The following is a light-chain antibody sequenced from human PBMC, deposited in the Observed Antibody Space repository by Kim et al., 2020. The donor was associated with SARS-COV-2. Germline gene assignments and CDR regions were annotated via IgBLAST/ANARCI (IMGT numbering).Light chain of an antibody. V-gene: IGLV3-21*04. CDR1: NIGSKS. Sequence: SYELTQPPSVSVAPGKTARITCGGNNIGSKSVHWYQQKPGQAPVLVIYYDSDRPSGIPERFSGSNSGNTATLTISRVEAGGEADYYCQVCDSGVVFG. J-gene: IGLJ2*01. CDR2: YDS. CDR3: QVCDSGVV.